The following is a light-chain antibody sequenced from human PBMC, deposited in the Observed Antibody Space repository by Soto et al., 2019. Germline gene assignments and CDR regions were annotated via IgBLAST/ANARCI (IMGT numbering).Light chain of an antibody. CDR2: GAS. J-gene: IGKJ1*01. V-gene: IGKV3-15*01. CDR3: QQYNNWPPWT. CDR1: QSINTN. Sequence: EVVMTQSPATLSVSPGERVTLSCRATQSINTNLAWYQQKPGQAPRLLIYGASTRATGIPVRFSGSGSGTEFTLTINSLQSEDSAVYYCQQYNNWPPWTFGQGTKVEIK.